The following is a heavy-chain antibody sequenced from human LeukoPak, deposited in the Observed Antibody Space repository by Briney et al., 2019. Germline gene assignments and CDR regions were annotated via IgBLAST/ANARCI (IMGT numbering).Heavy chain of an antibody. J-gene: IGHJ4*02. D-gene: IGHD2-8*01. V-gene: IGHV3-30*18. CDR2: ISYDGSNK. Sequence: GGSLRLSCAASGFTFSSYGMHWVRQAPGKGLEWVAVISYDGSNKYYADSVKGRFTISRDNSKNTLYLQMNSLRAEDTAVYYCAKDSKVYAIEYQFDYWGQGTLVTVSS. CDR3: AKDSKVYAIEYQFDY. CDR1: GFTFSSYG.